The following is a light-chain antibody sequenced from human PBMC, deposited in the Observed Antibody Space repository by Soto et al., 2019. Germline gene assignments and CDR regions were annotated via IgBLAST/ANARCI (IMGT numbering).Light chain of an antibody. CDR3: ASWDDSLNGPV. J-gene: IGLJ1*01. Sequence: QSVLTQPPSASGTPGQRVTISCSGSSSNVGGNPVNWYQHVPTTAPKLLIYTNTQRPSGVPDRFSGSKSGTSASLAISGLQSEDDADYYCASWDDSLNGPVFGNGTKVTVL. CDR1: SSNVGGNP. V-gene: IGLV1-44*01. CDR2: TNT.